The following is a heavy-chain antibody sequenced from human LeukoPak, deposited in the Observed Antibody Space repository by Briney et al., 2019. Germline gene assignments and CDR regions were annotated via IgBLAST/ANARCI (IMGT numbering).Heavy chain of an antibody. D-gene: IGHD2-2*01. CDR2: ISSSSSYI. Sequence: PGGSLRLSCAASGFTFSSYSMNWVRQAPGKGLEWVSSISSSSSYIYYADSVKGRFTISRDNAKNSLYLQMNSLRAEDTAVYYCAREVVLYQRPHLAYMDVWGKGTTVTVSS. CDR1: GFTFSSYS. V-gene: IGHV3-21*01. CDR3: AREVVLYQRPHLAYMDV. J-gene: IGHJ6*03.